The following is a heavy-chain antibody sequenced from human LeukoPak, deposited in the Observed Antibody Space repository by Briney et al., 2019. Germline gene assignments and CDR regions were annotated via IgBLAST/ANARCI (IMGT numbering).Heavy chain of an antibody. CDR3: ARDHYYGSGSYYNN. CDR2: INPNSGGT. Sequence: GASVKVSCKASGYTFTSYGISWVRQAPGQGLEWMGWINPNSGGTNYAQKFQGRVTMTRDTSISTAYMELSRLRSDDTAVYYCARDHYYGSGSYYNNWGQGTLVTVSS. D-gene: IGHD3-10*01. CDR1: GYTFTSYG. J-gene: IGHJ4*02. V-gene: IGHV1-2*02.